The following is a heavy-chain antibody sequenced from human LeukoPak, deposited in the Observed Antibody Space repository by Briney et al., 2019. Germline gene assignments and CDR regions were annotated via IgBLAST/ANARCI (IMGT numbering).Heavy chain of an antibody. CDR3: ARDSCSGGSCYEVAFDI. J-gene: IGHJ3*02. Sequence: GGSLRLSCAASGFTFSSNGMNWVRQAPGKGLEWVSGISGSGDSTYFADSVKGRFTISRDNSKNTLYLQMNSLRAEDTAVYYCARDSCSGGSCYEVAFDIWGQGTMVTVSS. D-gene: IGHD2-15*01. V-gene: IGHV3-23*01. CDR1: GFTFSSNG. CDR2: ISGSGDST.